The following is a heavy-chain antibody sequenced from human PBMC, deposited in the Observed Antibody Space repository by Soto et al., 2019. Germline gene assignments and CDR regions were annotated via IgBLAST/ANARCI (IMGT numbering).Heavy chain of an antibody. Sequence: QVQLQESGPGLVKPSETLSLTCTVSGGSISSYYWSWIRQPAGKGLEWIGPIYISGITNYNPSLKIRVTMSVDTSKNQFSLKLSSVTAADTAVYYCARDGNYGQFDYWGQGTLVTVSS. CDR3: ARDGNYGQFDY. CDR1: GGSISSYY. J-gene: IGHJ4*02. CDR2: IYISGIT. V-gene: IGHV4-4*07. D-gene: IGHD1-7*01.